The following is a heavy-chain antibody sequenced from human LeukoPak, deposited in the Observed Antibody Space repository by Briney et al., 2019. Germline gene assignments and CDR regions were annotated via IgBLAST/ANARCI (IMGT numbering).Heavy chain of an antibody. V-gene: IGHV4-34*01. CDR2: INHSGST. D-gene: IGHD3-22*01. J-gene: IGHJ4*02. CDR3: ARGGPDSSGYYDY. Sequence: SETLSLTCTVSGGSISSYYWSWIRQPPGKGLEWIGEINHSGSTNYNPSLKSRVTISVDTSRNQFSLKLSSVTAADTAVYYCARGGPDSSGYYDYWGQGTLVTVSS. CDR1: GGSISSYY.